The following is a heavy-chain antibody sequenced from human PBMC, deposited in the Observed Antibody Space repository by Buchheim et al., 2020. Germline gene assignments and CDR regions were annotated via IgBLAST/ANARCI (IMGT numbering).Heavy chain of an antibody. CDR3: ASWFFPSHLGYCTSTSCYFDY. CDR2: IYYSGNT. V-gene: IGHV4-31*03. CDR1: GGSISSGSYY. D-gene: IGHD2-2*01. Sequence: QVRLQESGPGLVKPSQTLSLTCTVSGGSISSGSYYWSWIRQHPGKGLEWIAYIYYSGNTYYNPSLKSRVTISVDTSKNQFSLKLSSVTAADTAVYYCASWFFPSHLGYCTSTSCYFDYWGQGTL. J-gene: IGHJ4*02.